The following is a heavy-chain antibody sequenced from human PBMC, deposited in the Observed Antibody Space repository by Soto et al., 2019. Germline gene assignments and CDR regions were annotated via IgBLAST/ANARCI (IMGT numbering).Heavy chain of an antibody. D-gene: IGHD2-15*01. CDR2: IYYSGST. Sequence: SETLSLTCTVSGGSISSGDYYWSWIRQPPGKGLEWIGYIYYSGSTYYNPSLKSRVTISVDTSKNQFSLKLSSVTAADTAVYYCARVGRGRYCSGGSCPPMWFDPWGQGTLVTVSS. CDR1: GGSISSGDYY. J-gene: IGHJ5*02. V-gene: IGHV4-30-4*01. CDR3: ARVGRGRYCSGGSCPPMWFDP.